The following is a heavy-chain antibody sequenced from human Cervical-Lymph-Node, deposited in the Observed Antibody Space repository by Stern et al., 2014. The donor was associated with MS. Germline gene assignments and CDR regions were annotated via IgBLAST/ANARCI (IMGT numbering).Heavy chain of an antibody. D-gene: IGHD1-26*01. CDR3: TREGGTYYRSFDY. V-gene: IGHV4-59*01. CDR2: IYSSAIT. CDR1: GGSISFYY. J-gene: IGHJ4*02. Sequence: QLQLQESGPGLVKPSETLSLTCTVSGGSISFYYWNWVRQPPGKGLEWIGYIYSSAITNYNPSLKSRVTISLDTSKNQFSLRLRSVTPDDTAVYYCTREGGTYYRSFDYWGQGALVTVSS.